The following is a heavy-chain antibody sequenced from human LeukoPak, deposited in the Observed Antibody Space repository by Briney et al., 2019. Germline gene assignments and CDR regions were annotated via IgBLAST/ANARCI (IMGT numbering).Heavy chain of an antibody. D-gene: IGHD3-10*01. CDR1: GYSCTSSW. J-gene: IGHJ5*02. V-gene: IGHV5-51*01. CDR3: ARHTDTQGSGSLSVPFDP. CDR2: IYPRDSDT. Sequence: ESLKISRKAPGYSCTSSWIGWVRQMPGKGLERMGIIYPRDSDTRYSPSFQGQVTISADKSINTAYLQWSRLKASDTAVYYCARHTDTQGSGSLSVPFDPWGQGTLVTVSS.